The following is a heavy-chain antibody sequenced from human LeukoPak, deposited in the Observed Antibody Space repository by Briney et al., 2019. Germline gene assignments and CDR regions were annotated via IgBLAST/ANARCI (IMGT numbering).Heavy chain of an antibody. J-gene: IGHJ4*02. Sequence: GGSLRLSCAASGFTFDDYGMSWVRQAPGKGLEWVSGINWNGGSTGYADSVKGRFTISRDNAKNSLYLQMNSPRAEDTALYYCARDNLKHYYDSSGYFYFDYWGQGTLVTVSS. CDR1: GFTFDDYG. D-gene: IGHD3-22*01. CDR3: ARDNLKHYYDSSGYFYFDY. CDR2: INWNGGST. V-gene: IGHV3-20*04.